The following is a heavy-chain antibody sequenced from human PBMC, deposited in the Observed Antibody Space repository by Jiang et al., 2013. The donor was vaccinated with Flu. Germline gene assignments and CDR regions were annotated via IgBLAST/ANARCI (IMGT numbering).Heavy chain of an antibody. CDR1: SISSYY. D-gene: IGHD6-13*01. CDR3: ARSRGIAAAGTRPAEFDP. Sequence: SISSYYWSWIRQPPGKGLEWIGYIYYSGSTNYNPSLKSRVTISVDTSKNQFSLKLSSVTAADTAVYYCARSRGIAAAGTRPAEFDPWGQGTLVTVSS. J-gene: IGHJ5*02. V-gene: IGHV4-59*13. CDR2: IYYSGST.